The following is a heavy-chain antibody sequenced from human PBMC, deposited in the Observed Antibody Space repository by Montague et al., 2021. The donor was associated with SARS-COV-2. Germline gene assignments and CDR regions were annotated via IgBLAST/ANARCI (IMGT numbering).Heavy chain of an antibody. CDR3: AREGLNNWFDP. J-gene: IGHJ5*02. Sequence: SETLSLTCTVSNSSISSYYWSWVRQPPGKRLEWTGYIYYRGSTNYNPSLESRVTISVDTSKNQFSLKLRSVTAADTAVYFCAREGLNNWFDPWGQGTLVIVSS. CDR2: IYYRGST. CDR1: NSSISSYY. V-gene: IGHV4-59*01.